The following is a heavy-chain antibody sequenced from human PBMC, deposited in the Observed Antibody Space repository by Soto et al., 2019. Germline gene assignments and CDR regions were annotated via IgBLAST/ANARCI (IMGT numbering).Heavy chain of an antibody. CDR1: GGSISSSSYY. CDR2: IYYSGST. Sequence: SETLSLTCTVSGGSISSSSYYWGWIRQPPGKGLEWIGSIYYSGSTYYNPSLKSRVPISVDTSKKQFSLKLSSVTAADTAVYYCARPKEGYCSGGSCYGLGAFDIWGQGTMVTVSS. CDR3: ARPKEGYCSGGSCYGLGAFDI. D-gene: IGHD2-15*01. V-gene: IGHV4-39*01. J-gene: IGHJ3*02.